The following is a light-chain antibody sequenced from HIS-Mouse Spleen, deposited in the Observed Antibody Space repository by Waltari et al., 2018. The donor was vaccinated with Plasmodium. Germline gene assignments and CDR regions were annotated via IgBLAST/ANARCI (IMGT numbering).Light chain of an antibody. Sequence: QSALTQPRSVSGSPGQSVTISCTGTSRDFGGSNYVSWYQQRPGKAPKLIIYYVSKRPSGVPDRFSGSKSGNTASLTISGLQAEDEADYYCCSYAGSYTLVFGGGTKLTVL. J-gene: IGLJ3*02. CDR3: CSYAGSYTLV. CDR2: YVS. V-gene: IGLV2-11*01. CDR1: SRDFGGSNY.